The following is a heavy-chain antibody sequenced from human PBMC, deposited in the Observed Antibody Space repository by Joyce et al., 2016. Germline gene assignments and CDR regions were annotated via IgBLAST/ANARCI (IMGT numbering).Heavy chain of an antibody. Sequence: EVQLVQSGAELKEPGESLKISCKGSAYMFTNYWIGWVRQTPGKGLEWMGIVYPGDFDIRYSPSFEGQVTISADKSIDTAIYYCARIATSGWYGAPFDSWGQGTLVTVSS. D-gene: IGHD6-19*01. V-gene: IGHV5-51*01. J-gene: IGHJ4*02. CDR3: DS. CDR1: AYMFTNYW. CDR2: VYPGDFDI.